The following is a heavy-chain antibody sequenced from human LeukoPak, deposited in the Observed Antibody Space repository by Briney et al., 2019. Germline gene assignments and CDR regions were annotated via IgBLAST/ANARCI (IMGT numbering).Heavy chain of an antibody. Sequence: PGGSLRLSCAASGFTFSSYWMSWVRQAPGKGLEWVANIKQDGSEKYYVDSVKGRFTISRDNAKNSLYLQMNSLRAEDTAVYYCAREYDFWSGYSPGNNWFDPWGQGTLVTVSS. CDR1: GFTFSSYW. D-gene: IGHD3-3*01. V-gene: IGHV3-7*01. J-gene: IGHJ5*02. CDR2: IKQDGSEK. CDR3: AREYDFWSGYSPGNNWFDP.